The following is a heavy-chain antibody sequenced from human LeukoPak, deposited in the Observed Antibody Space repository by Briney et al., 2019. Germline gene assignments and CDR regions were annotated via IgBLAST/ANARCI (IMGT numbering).Heavy chain of an antibody. J-gene: IGHJ4*02. D-gene: IGHD6-13*01. V-gene: IGHV1-18*01. CDR3: ARDAADYSSSWYPDY. CDR1: GYTFTSYG. Sequence: ASVKVSCKASGYTFTSYGISWVRQAPGQGLEWMGWISAYNGNTNYAQELQGRVTMTTDTSTSTAYMELRSLRSDDTAVYYCARDAADYSSSWYPDYWGQGTLVTVSS. CDR2: ISAYNGNT.